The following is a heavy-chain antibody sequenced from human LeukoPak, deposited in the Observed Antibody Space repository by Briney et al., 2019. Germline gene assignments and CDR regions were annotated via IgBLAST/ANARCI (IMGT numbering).Heavy chain of an antibody. Sequence: ASVKVSCMASGYTFTSYDINWVRPATGQGLEWMGWMNPNSGNTGYAQKFQGRVTMTRNTSISTAYMELSSLRSEDTAVYYCARGEGSGSYYALWGQGTLVTVSS. CDR2: MNPNSGNT. CDR3: ARGEGSGSYYAL. D-gene: IGHD3-10*01. CDR1: GYTFTSYD. J-gene: IGHJ4*02. V-gene: IGHV1-8*01.